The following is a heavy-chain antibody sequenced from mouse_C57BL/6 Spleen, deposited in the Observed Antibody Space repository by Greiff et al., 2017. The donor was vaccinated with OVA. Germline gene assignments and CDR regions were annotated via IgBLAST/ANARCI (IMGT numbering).Heavy chain of an antibody. Sequence: VQLQQPGAELVKPGASVKLSCKASGYTFTSYWMHWVKQRPGQGLEWIGMIHPNSGSTKYNEKFKSKATLTVDKSSSTAYMQLSSLTSEDSAVYYCAPGDGYFDVWGTGTTVTVSS. V-gene: IGHV1-64*01. J-gene: IGHJ1*03. D-gene: IGHD3-3*01. CDR2: IHPNSGST. CDR1: GYTFTSYW. CDR3: APGDGYFDV.